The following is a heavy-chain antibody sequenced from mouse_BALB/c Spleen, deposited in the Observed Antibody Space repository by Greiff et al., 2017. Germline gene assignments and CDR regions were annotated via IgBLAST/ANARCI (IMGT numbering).Heavy chain of an antibody. CDR3: ARYGEDPYAMDY. CDR1: GDSITSGY. CDR2: ISYSGST. V-gene: IGHV3-8*02. Sequence: EVKVEESGPSLVKPSQTLSLTCSVTGDSITSGYWNWIRKFPGNKLEYMGYISYSGSTYYSPSLKSRISITRDTSKNQYYLQLNSVTTEDTATYYWARYGEDPYAMDYWGQGTSVTVSS. J-gene: IGHJ4*01.